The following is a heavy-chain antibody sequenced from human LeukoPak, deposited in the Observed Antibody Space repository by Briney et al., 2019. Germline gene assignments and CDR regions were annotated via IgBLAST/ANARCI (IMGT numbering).Heavy chain of an antibody. J-gene: IGHJ4*02. CDR3: ASTGYGVRDY. Sequence: GGSLRLSCAASGFTFSSHVMSWVRQAPGKGLEWVSGISDSGDSTSYADSVKGRLTISRDNSKSILYLQMNSLRAEDTAVYYCASTGYGVRDYWGQGTLVTVSS. V-gene: IGHV3-23*01. D-gene: IGHD4-17*01. CDR1: GFTFSSHV. CDR2: ISDSGDST.